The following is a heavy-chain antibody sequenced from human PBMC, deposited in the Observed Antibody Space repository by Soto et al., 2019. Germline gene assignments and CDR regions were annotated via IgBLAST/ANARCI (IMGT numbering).Heavy chain of an antibody. J-gene: IGHJ4*02. V-gene: IGHV4-31*03. CDR1: GGSISSGGYY. Sequence: QVQLQESGPGLVKPSQTLSLTCTVSGGSISSGGYYWSWIRQHPGKGLEWIGYIYYSGSTYYNPSLQSRVNISVETSKNQFSLKLSSVTAADTAVYYCAGIYSGSPGGTLRYWGQGTLVTVSS. D-gene: IGHD1-26*01. CDR2: IYYSGST. CDR3: AGIYSGSPGGTLRY.